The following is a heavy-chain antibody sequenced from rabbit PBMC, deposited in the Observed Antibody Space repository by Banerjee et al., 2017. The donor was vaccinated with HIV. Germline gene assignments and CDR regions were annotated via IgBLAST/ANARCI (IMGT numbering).Heavy chain of an antibody. CDR2: INTSSGNT. CDR1: GFSFSSKYV. Sequence: QEHLEESGGDLVKPEGSLTLTCTASGFSFSSKYVMCWVRQAPGKGLEWIGCINTSSGNTVYATWAKGRFTISKTSWTTVTLQMTSLTAADTATYFCARDAAGYVGYEFSLWGPGTLVTVS. CDR3: ARDAAGYVGYEFSL. J-gene: IGHJ4*01. D-gene: IGHD7-1*01. V-gene: IGHV1S45*01.